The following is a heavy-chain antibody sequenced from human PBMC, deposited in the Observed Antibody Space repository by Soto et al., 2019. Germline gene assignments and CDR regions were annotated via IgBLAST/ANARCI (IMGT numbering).Heavy chain of an antibody. CDR2: ISGSGGST. Sequence: GGSLRLSCAASGFTFSSYAMSWVRQAPGKGLEWVSAISGSGGSTYYADSVKGRFTISRDNSKNTLYLQMNSLRAEDTAVYYCAKDVDVVVVVAATETGFDYWGQGTLVTVSS. CDR3: AKDVDVVVVVAATETGFDY. D-gene: IGHD2-15*01. CDR1: GFTFSSYA. V-gene: IGHV3-23*01. J-gene: IGHJ4*02.